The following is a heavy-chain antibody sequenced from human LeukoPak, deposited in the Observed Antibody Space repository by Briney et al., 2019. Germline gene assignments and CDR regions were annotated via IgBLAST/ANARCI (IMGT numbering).Heavy chain of an antibody. CDR3: ARHKEGIMVRGLITKKGRAYKWFDP. Sequence: ASVKVSCKTSGYTFTSYGINWVRQAPGQGLEWMGWTSAYKGNTNYAQKLQGRVTMTTDTSTSTAYMELRSLRSDDTAVYYCARHKEGIMVRGLITKKGRAYKWFDPWGQGTLVTVSS. V-gene: IGHV1-18*01. D-gene: IGHD3-10*01. CDR1: GYTFTSYG. J-gene: IGHJ5*02. CDR2: TSAYKGNT.